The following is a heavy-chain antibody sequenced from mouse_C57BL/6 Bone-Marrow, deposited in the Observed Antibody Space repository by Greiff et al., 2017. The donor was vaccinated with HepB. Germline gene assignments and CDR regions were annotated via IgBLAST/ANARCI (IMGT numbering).Heavy chain of an antibody. Sequence: QVQLKESGAELVRPGTSVKVSCKASGYAFTNYLIEWVKQRPGQGLEWIGVINPGSGGTNYNEKFKGKATLTADKSSSTAYMQLSSLTSEDSAVYFCASTYYGNHVDAMDYWGQGTSVTVSS. D-gene: IGHD2-10*01. CDR1: GYAFTNYL. V-gene: IGHV1-54*01. CDR2: INPGSGGT. J-gene: IGHJ4*01. CDR3: ASTYYGNHVDAMDY.